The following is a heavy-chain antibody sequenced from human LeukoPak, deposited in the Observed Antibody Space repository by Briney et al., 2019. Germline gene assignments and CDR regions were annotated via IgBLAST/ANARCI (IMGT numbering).Heavy chain of an antibody. CDR3: ARNYYDNTGYYRDAFDV. Sequence: KPGGSLRLSCAASGFNFSGYNMNWVRQAPGKGLEWVSFISSSGSFMHYADSLKGRFTVSRDNAKNSLFLQMNSLRAEDTAVYYCARNYYDNTGYYRDAFDVWGQGTMVTVSS. D-gene: IGHD3-22*01. V-gene: IGHV3-21*01. CDR1: GFNFSGYN. J-gene: IGHJ3*01. CDR2: ISSSGSFM.